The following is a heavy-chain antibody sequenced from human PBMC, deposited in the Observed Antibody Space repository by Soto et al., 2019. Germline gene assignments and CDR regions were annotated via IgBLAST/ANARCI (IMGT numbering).Heavy chain of an antibody. Sequence: PSETLSLTCAVYGGSFSGYYWSWIRQPPGKGLEWIGEINHSGSTNYNPSLKSRLTISLGTPMNQFSLKLTSVTAADTAVYYCARGYYESSDYFVGSPRSDYRGQAALVPVSS. V-gene: IGHV4-34*01. CDR1: GGSFSGYY. CDR2: INHSGST. CDR3: ARGYYESSDYFVGSPRSDY. J-gene: IGHJ4*02. D-gene: IGHD3-22*01.